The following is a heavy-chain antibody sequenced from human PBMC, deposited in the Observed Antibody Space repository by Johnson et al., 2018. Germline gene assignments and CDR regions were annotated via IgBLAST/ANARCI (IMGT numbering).Heavy chain of an antibody. V-gene: IGHV3-30-3*01. CDR2: ISYDGSNK. J-gene: IGHJ6*04. CDR3: PRADLPTVTTPFQVIPYYYYGMDV. CDR1: GFTFSSYA. D-gene: IGHD4-17*01. Sequence: QVQLVQSGGGVVQXGRSLRLSCAASGFTFSSYAMHWVRQAPGKGLEWVAVISYDGSNKYYADSVKGRFPISGDKSKNTLYLQMNSLRSEDTAVYYCPRADLPTVTTPFQVIPYYYYGMDVWGKGTTVTVSS.